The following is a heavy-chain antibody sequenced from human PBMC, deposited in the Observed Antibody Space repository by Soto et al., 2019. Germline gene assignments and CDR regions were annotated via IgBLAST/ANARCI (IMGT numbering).Heavy chain of an antibody. D-gene: IGHD2-15*01. CDR1: GFTFSSYA. J-gene: IGHJ4*02. CDR2: ISGSGGST. Sequence: EVQLLESGGGLVQPGGSLRLSCAASGFTFSSYAMSWVRQAPGKGLEWVSAISGSGGSTYYADSVKGRFTISRDNSKNTLYLQMNSLRAEDTAVYYCAKDLYCSGGSCFPDGRNYWGQGTLVTVSS. V-gene: IGHV3-23*01. CDR3: AKDLYCSGGSCFPDGRNY.